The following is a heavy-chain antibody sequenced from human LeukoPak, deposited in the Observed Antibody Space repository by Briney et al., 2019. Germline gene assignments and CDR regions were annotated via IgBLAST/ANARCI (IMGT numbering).Heavy chain of an antibody. CDR1: GFTFSSCS. D-gene: IGHD5-18*01. J-gene: IGHJ4*02. CDR3: ARDGDTAMAGFDY. Sequence: GGSPRLSCVASGFTFSSCSMNWVRQAPGKGLEWVSSISSSSSYIYYADSVKGRFTISRDNAKNSLYLQMNSLRAEDTAVYYCARDGDTAMAGFDYWGQGTLVTVSS. CDR2: ISSSSSYI. V-gene: IGHV3-21*01.